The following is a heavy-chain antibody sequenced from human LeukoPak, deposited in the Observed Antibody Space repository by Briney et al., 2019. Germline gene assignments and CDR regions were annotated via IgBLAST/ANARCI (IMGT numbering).Heavy chain of an antibody. CDR3: ARHKYQLLLYWYFDL. D-gene: IGHD2-2*01. Sequence: SETLSLTCTVSGGSISSSSYYWGWIRQPPGKGLEWIGSIYYSGSTYYNPSLKSRVTISVDTSKNQFSLKLSSVTAADTAVYYCARHKYQLLLYWYFDLWGRGTLVTVSS. CDR1: GGSISSSSYY. CDR2: IYYSGST. V-gene: IGHV4-39*01. J-gene: IGHJ2*01.